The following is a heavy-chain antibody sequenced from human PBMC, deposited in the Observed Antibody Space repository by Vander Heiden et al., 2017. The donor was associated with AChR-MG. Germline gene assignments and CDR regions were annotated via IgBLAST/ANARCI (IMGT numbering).Heavy chain of an antibody. J-gene: IGHJ4*02. CDR2: IFQSGSV. CDR1: GGSISSGGFP. Sequence: QLQLQESGSGLVKPSETLSLTCAVSGGSISSGGFPWSWIRQPPGKGLEWIGYIFQSGSVYYNASLMRRVTISIDRSKNQFSLDLSSVTAADTAVYYCARGGRFYDGSGTFYKPFDYWGQGALVTVSS. V-gene: IGHV4-30-2*01. CDR3: ARGGRFYDGSGTFYKPFDY. D-gene: IGHD3-10*01.